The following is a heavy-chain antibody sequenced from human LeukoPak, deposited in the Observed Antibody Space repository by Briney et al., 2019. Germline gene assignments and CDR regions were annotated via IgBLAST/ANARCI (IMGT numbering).Heavy chain of an antibody. CDR2: IYYSGST. CDR1: GGSISSYY. D-gene: IGHD2-2*01. J-gene: IGHJ3*02. V-gene: IGHV4-59*01. Sequence: SETLSLTCTVSGGSISSYYWSWIRQPPGKGLEWIGYIYYSGSTNYNPSLKSRVTISVDTSKNQFSLKLSSVTAADTAVYYCVKSNSRYQPWTLDIWGRGTMVTVSS. CDR3: VKSNSRYQPWTLDI.